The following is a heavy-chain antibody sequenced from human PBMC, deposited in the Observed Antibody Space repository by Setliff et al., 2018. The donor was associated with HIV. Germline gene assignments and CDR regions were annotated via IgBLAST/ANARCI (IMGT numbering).Heavy chain of an antibody. CDR3: ARDRMPMASWVPDK. Sequence: LSLTCTVSDDSISSNYWSWIRQSAGKGLEWVGRIYTGGRTNYNPSLKGRVTMSVDTSKNQFSLNLSSVTAADTAVYYCARDRMPMASWVPDKWGQGTLVT. CDR1: DDSISSNY. D-gene: IGHD2-2*01. CDR2: IYTGGRT. J-gene: IGHJ4*02. V-gene: IGHV4-4*07.